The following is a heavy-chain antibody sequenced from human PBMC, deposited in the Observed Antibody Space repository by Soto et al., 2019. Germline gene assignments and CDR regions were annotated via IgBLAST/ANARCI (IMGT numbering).Heavy chain of an antibody. CDR3: AHCTLHDYGDYDPGTSHVFDS. CDR2: IYGDNDK. D-gene: IGHD4-17*01. CDR1: GFSLSNSGVG. V-gene: IGHV2-5*02. J-gene: IGHJ4*02. Sequence: QITLKESGPSPVKPTQTLTVTCTFSGFSLSNSGVGVAWIRQPPGKALEWLALIYGDNDKRYSPSLKTRLTITXXXSXXPVVLTMTNMDPVDTATYYCAHCTLHDYGDYDPGTSHVFDSWGQGTLVTVSS.